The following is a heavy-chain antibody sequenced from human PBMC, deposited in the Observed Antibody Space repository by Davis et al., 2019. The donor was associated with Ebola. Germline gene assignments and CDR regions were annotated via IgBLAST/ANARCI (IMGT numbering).Heavy chain of an antibody. CDR3: ARVDSVTYTSLYY. CDR1: GYTFTGFY. Sequence: AASVKVSCKASGYTFTGFYIHWARQAPGQGLEWLGWINPNTGGTNLAQKFRGWVTLTRDTSISTAYMELQRLRSDDTAIYYCARVDSVTYTSLYYWGQGTLVTVSS. V-gene: IGHV1-2*04. D-gene: IGHD2-2*02. CDR2: INPNTGGT. J-gene: IGHJ4*02.